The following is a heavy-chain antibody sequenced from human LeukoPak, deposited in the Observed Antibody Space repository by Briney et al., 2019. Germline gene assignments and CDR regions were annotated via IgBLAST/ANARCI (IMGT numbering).Heavy chain of an antibody. CDR2: IKPDGSEK. CDR1: GFTFSTYW. D-gene: IGHD3-16*01. J-gene: IGHJ6*02. CDR3: ARFGVPYGVDV. V-gene: IGHV3-7*04. Sequence: SGGSLRLSCAASGFTFSTYWMSWVRQAPGKGLEWVANIKPDGSEKDYVDSLKGRVTISRDNAKNSLYLQVNSLRAEDTAVYYCARFGVPYGVDVWGQGTTVTVSS.